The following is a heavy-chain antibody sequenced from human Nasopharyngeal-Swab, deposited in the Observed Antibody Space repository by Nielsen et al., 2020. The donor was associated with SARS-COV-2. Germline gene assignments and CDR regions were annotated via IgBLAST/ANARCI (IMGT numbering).Heavy chain of an antibody. CDR3: ATIGISGKGAYYYYMDV. Sequence: WVRQAPGQGLEWMGGFDPEDGETIYAQKFQGRVTMTEDTSTDTAYMELSSLRSEDTAVYYCATIGISGKGAYYYYMDVWGKGTTVTVSS. CDR2: FDPEDGET. J-gene: IGHJ6*03. V-gene: IGHV1-24*01. D-gene: IGHD3-10*01.